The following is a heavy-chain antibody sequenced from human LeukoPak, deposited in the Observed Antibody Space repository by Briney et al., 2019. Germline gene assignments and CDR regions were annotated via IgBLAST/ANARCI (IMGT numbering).Heavy chain of an antibody. CDR3: ARGRQFLGVEHNYYYLDV. CDR2: ISRSGNT. V-gene: IGHV4-34*01. Sequence: SETLSLTCTVSGGPFSGYYWNWIRQSPGKGLEWIGEISRSGNTKYNSSLKRRVSIFLDKSKNQFLLTIDSVTAADAAVYYCARGRQFLGVEHNYYYLDVWGKGTTVTISS. CDR1: GGPFSGYY. D-gene: IGHD1/OR15-1a*01. J-gene: IGHJ6*03.